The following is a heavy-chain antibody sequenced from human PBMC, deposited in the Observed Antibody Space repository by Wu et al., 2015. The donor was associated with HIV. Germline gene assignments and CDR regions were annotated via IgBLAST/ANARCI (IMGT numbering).Heavy chain of an antibody. J-gene: IGHJ1*01. CDR1: GYTFTSYY. V-gene: IGHV1-46*01. CDR2: INPSGGST. CDR3: ARDMEELAVAGSPRGSVRMTT. D-gene: IGHD6-19*01. Sequence: QVQLVQSGAEVKKPGASVKVSCKASGYTFTSYYMHWVRQAPGQGLEWMGIINPSGGSTSYAQKFQGRVTMTRDTSTSTVYMELSSLRSEDTAVYYCARDMEELAVAGSPRGSVRMTTWGQG.